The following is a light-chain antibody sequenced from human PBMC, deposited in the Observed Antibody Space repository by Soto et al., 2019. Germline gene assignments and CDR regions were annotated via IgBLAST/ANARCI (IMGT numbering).Light chain of an antibody. CDR2: WAS. CDR1: QSVLYSSNNKNY. V-gene: IGKV4-1*01. Sequence: DIVMTQSPDSLAVSLGVRATINCKSSQSVLYSSNNKNYLAWYQQKPGQPPKLLIYWASTRESGVPDRFSGSGSGTDFTLTISSLQAEDVAVYYSQQSYSTPYTFGQGTKLEIK. CDR3: QQSYSTPYT. J-gene: IGKJ2*01.